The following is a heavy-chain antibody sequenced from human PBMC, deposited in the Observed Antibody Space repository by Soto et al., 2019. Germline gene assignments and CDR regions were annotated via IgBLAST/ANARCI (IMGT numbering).Heavy chain of an antibody. CDR2: IYYSGST. Sequence: SETLSLTCTVSGGSISSSSYYWGWIRQPPGKGLEWIGSIYYSGSTYYNPSLKSRVTISVDTSKNQFSLKLSSVTAADTAVYYCARHLRLRSSRHYYYGMDVWGQGTTVTVSS. V-gene: IGHV4-39*01. J-gene: IGHJ6*02. D-gene: IGHD5-12*01. CDR1: GGSISSSSYY. CDR3: ARHLRLRSSRHYYYGMDV.